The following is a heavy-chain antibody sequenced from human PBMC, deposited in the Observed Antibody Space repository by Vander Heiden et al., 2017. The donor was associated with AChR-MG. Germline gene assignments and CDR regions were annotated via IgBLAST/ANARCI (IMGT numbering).Heavy chain of an antibody. CDR1: GFTFSSYA. Sequence: TASGFTFSSYAMSWVRQAPGKGLEWVSAISGSGGSTYYADSVKGRFTISRDNSKNTLYLQMNSLRAEDTAVYYCALNSSGYYVDYWGQGTLVTVSS. J-gene: IGHJ4*02. V-gene: IGHV3-23*01. D-gene: IGHD3-22*01. CDR2: ISGSGGST. CDR3: ALNSSGYYVDY.